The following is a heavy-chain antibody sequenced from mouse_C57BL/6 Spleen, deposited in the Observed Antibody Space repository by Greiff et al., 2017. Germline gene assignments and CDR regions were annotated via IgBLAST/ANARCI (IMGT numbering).Heavy chain of an antibody. J-gene: IGHJ4*01. D-gene: IGHD2-4*01. CDR3: ARRDYGYAMDY. CDR1: GFTFSDYY. CDR2: INYDGSST. V-gene: IGHV5-16*01. Sequence: LVESEGGLVQPGSSMKLSCTASGFTFSDYYMAWVRQVPEKGLEWVANINYDGSSTYYLDSLKSRFIISRDNAKNILYLQMSSLKSEDTATYYCARRDYGYAMDYWGQGTSVTVSS.